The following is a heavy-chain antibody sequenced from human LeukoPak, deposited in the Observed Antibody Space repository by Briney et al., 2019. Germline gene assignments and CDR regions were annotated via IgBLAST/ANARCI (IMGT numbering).Heavy chain of an antibody. CDR2: ISAYNGNT. V-gene: IGHV1-18*01. Sequence: ASVKVSCKASGYTFTSYGISWVRQAPGQGLEWMGWISAYNGNTNYAQKLQGRVTMTTDTSTSTAYMELRSLRSDDTAVYYCAREYSSSWFTYYYMDVWGKGTTVTVSS. D-gene: IGHD6-13*01. CDR1: GYTFTSYG. CDR3: AREYSSSWFTYYYMDV. J-gene: IGHJ6*03.